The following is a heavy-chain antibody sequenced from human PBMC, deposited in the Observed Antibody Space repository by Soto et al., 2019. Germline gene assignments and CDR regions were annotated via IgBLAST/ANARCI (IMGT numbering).Heavy chain of an antibody. CDR2: IYPGATT. CDR1: SGSLSTNHW. J-gene: IGHJ4*02. Sequence: QVQLQESGPGLVKPSGTLSLTCTVSSGSLSTNHWWSWVRQSPGKGLEWIGEIYPGATTNYSPSFQRRVTLSVDRSKNQFALNLNSVTAADTAVYYCAREEWRTGRGGMAYWGQGVLVTVSS. D-gene: IGHD3-16*01. V-gene: IGHV4-4*02. CDR3: AREEWRTGRGGMAY.